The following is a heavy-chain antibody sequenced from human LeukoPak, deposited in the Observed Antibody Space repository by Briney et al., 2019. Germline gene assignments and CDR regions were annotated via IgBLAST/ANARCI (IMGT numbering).Heavy chain of an antibody. V-gene: IGHV3-11*06. CDR1: GFTFSDDY. J-gene: IGHJ4*02. CDR2: ISSSSSYT. D-gene: IGHD1-26*01. CDR3: ARDHSGSYKYYFDY. Sequence: GGSLRLSCAASGFTFSDDYMSWIRQAPGKGLEWVSNISSSSSYTNYADSVKGRFTISRDNAKNSLYLQMNSLRAEDTAVYYCARDHSGSYKYYFDYWGQGTLVTVSS.